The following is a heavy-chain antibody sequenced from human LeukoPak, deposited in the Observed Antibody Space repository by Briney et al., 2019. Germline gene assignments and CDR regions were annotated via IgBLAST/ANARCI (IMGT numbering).Heavy chain of an antibody. CDR3: ARVSDIGDWFDP. V-gene: IGHV4-4*09. CDR1: GGSISSYY. D-gene: IGHD3-3*01. Sequence: SETLSLTCTVSGGSISSYYWSWIRQPPGKGLEWIGYIYTSGSTNYNPSLKSRVTISVDTSKNQFSLKLSSVTAADTAVYYCARVSDIGDWFDPWGQGTLVTVSS. J-gene: IGHJ5*02. CDR2: IYTSGST.